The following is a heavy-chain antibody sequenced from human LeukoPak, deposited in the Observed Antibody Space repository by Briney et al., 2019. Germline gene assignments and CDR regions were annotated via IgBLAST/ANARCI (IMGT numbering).Heavy chain of an antibody. CDR3: GRDPNGDYVGASDF. V-gene: IGHV3-23*01. J-gene: IGHJ3*01. Sequence: GGSLRLSCEGSGFTFTNYALTWVRQAPGKGLEWVSSIRGSGEGTSYADSVKGRFTMSRDNSKSTLYLQMNSLRAGDTAVYYCGRDPNGDYVGASDFWGQGTLVTVSS. CDR2: IRGSGEGT. CDR1: GFTFTNYA. D-gene: IGHD4-17*01.